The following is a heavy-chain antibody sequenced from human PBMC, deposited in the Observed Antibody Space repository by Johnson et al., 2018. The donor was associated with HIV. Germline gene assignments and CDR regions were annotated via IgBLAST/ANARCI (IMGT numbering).Heavy chain of an antibody. J-gene: IGHJ3*02. Sequence: VQLVESGGGLVQPRGSLRLSCAASGFTFSDCAMSWVRQGPGKGLEWVSAITVSGDNTYYADSVKGRFTISRDNSKNTLYLQMSSLRVDDTAVYYCAKGVRGSSCYDAFDIWGQGTMVTVSS. CDR3: AKGVRGSSCYDAFDI. CDR2: ITVSGDNT. CDR1: GFTFSDCA. V-gene: IGHV3-23*04. D-gene: IGHD6-6*01.